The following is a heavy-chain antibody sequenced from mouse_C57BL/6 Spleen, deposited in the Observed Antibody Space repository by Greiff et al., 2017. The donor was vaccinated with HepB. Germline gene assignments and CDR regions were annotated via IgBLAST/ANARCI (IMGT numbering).Heavy chain of an antibody. D-gene: IGHD1-1*01. V-gene: IGHV1-50*01. J-gene: IGHJ2*01. CDR3: ARRGAITTVVAHYFDY. CDR2: IDPSDSYT. CDR1: GYTFTSYW. Sequence: QVQLQQPGAELVKPGASVKLSCKASGYTFTSYWMQWVKQRPGQGLEWIGEIDPSDSYTNYNQKFKGKATLTVDTSSSTAYMQLSSLTSEDSAVYYCARRGAITTVVAHYFDYWGQGTTLTVS.